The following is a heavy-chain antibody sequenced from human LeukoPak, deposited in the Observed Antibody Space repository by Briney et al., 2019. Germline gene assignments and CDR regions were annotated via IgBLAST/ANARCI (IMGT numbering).Heavy chain of an antibody. CDR1: GGSISSSSYY. V-gene: IGHV4-39*01. J-gene: IGHJ4*02. CDR2: IYYRGDT. Sequence: SETLSLTCTVSGGSISSSSYYWGWIRQPPGKGLEWIGSIYYRGDTYYNPSLKSRRVTISVDTSKNQFSLKLSSVTAADTAVYYCARGNEFCSSTSCYVLFDYWGQGNLVTVAS. CDR3: ARGNEFCSSTSCYVLFDY. D-gene: IGHD2-2*01.